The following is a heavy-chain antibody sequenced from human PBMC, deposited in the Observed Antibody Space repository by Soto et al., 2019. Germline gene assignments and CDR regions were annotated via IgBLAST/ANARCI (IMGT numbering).Heavy chain of an antibody. D-gene: IGHD3-10*01. CDR1: GVSFNNNG. CDR3: ARVLYYGSGSYSPYGMDV. CDR2: VSRPLRTS. J-gene: IGHJ6*02. V-gene: IGHV1-69*01. Sequence: QVQLVQSGAEVKKPGSSVKVSCKTSGVSFNNNGIGWVRQAPGHGLEWMGGVSRPLRTSNYARKLQDRISITADASTGTVNIELSSLTSENTAQYYCARVLYYGSGSYSPYGMDVWGQGTTVTVSS.